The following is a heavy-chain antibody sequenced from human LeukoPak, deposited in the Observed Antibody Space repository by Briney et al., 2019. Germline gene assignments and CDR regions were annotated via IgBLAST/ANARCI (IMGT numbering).Heavy chain of an antibody. J-gene: IGHJ5*02. V-gene: IGHV4-4*02. CDR3: ARDHRGGSSWYEFDP. Sequence: SETLSLTCAVSGVSFSSSNWWSWVRQPPGKGLGWIGEIYHSGGINYNPSLKSRVTISVDKSKNQFSLNLSSVTAADTAVYYCARDHRGGSSWYEFDPWGQGTLVTVSS. CDR2: IYHSGGI. CDR1: GVSFSSSNW. D-gene: IGHD6-13*01.